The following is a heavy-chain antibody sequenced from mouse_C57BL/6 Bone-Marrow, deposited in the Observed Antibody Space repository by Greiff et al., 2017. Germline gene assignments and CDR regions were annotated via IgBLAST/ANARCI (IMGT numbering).Heavy chain of an antibody. Sequence: EVHLVESGPGLVKPSQSLSLTCSVTGYSITSGYYWNWIRQFPGNKLEWMGYISYDGSNNYNPSLKNRISITRDTSKNQFFLKLNSVTTEDTATYYCARGGHYYGTPDWYFDVWGTGTTVTVSS. D-gene: IGHD1-1*01. J-gene: IGHJ1*03. CDR1: GYSITSGYY. V-gene: IGHV3-6*01. CDR3: ARGGHYYGTPDWYFDV. CDR2: ISYDGSN.